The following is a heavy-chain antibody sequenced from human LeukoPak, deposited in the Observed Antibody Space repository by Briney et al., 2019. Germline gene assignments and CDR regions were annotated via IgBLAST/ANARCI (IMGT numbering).Heavy chain of an antibody. CDR1: GGSISSRTYY. CDR2: IYYSGST. J-gene: IGHJ4*02. V-gene: IGHV4-39*01. CDR3: ARLTSSIAAAGQRYCFDF. Sequence: PSETLSLTCTVSGGSISSRTYYWGWIRQPPGKGLEWIGSIYYSGSTYYNPSLKSRVTMSVDTSKNQLSLKLSSVTAADTAVYYCARLTSSIAAAGQRYCFDFWGQGTLVTVSS. D-gene: IGHD6-13*01.